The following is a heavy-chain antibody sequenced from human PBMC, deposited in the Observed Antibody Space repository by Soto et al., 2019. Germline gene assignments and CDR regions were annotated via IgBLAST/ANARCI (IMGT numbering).Heavy chain of an antibody. Sequence: ASVKVSCKASGYTFTSYDINWVRQATGQGLEWMGWMNPNSGNTGYAQKFQGRVTMTRNTSISTAYMELSSLRSEDTAVYYCARVRIEPAAIVDYYMDVWGKGTTVTVSS. D-gene: IGHD2-2*01. CDR1: GYTFTSYD. V-gene: IGHV1-8*01. CDR3: ARVRIEPAAIVDYYMDV. J-gene: IGHJ6*03. CDR2: MNPNSGNT.